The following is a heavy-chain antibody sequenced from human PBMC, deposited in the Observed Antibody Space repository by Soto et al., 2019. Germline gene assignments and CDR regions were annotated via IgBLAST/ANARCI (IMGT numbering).Heavy chain of an antibody. CDR1: GYSFTSYY. J-gene: IGHJ4*02. CDR3: ARVEAVCHIDN. D-gene: IGHD2-15*01. Sequence: QVQLVQSGAEVKKPGASVKLSCKASGYSFTSYYIDWVRQAPGQGLESIGMINPSGGSTESAQKFEGRVTMTRATSTSTVYLELSGLRFEDTAVYFCARVEAVCHIDNWGQGTLVTVSS. V-gene: IGHV1-46*01. CDR2: INPSGGST.